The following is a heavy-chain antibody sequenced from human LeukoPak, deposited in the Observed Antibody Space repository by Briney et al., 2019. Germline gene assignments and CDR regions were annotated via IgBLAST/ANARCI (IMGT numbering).Heavy chain of an antibody. V-gene: IGHV1-2*02. J-gene: IGHJ4*02. D-gene: IGHD2-2*01. CDR3: ARALYCSSTSCYPPFGY. CDR1: GYTFTGYY. CDR2: INPNSGGT. Sequence: ASVKVSCKASGYTFTGYYMHWVRQAPGQGLEWMGWINPNSGGTNYAQKFQGRVTMTRDTSISTAYMELSRLRSDDTAVYYCARALYCSSTSCYPPFGYWGQGTLVTVSS.